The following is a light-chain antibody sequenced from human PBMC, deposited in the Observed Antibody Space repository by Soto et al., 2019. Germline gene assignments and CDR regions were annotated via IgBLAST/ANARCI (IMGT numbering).Light chain of an antibody. V-gene: IGLV1-40*01. CDR3: QTYDSSLSGLFV. J-gene: IGLJ1*01. Sequence: QSVLTQPPSVSGAPGQRVTIPCTGSSSNIGAGYDVHWYQQLPGTAPKLLIFGNGNRPSGVPDRFSGSKSDTSASLAITGLQAEDEADHYCQTYDSSLSGLFVFGTGTKVTVL. CDR1: SSNIGAGYD. CDR2: GNG.